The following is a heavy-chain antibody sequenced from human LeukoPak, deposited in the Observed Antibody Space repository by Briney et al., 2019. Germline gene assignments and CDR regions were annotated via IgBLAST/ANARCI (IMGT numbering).Heavy chain of an antibody. D-gene: IGHD5-18*01. V-gene: IGHV4-39*01. CDR1: GGSISSSSYY. CDR3: ARLPRGYSYGFDY. J-gene: IGHJ4*02. Sequence: PSETLSLTCTVSGGSISSSSYYWGWIRQPPGKGLEWIGSIYYSGSTYYNPSLKSRVTISVDTSKNQFSLKLSSVTAADTAVYYCARLPRGYSYGFDYWGQGTLVTVSS. CDR2: IYYSGST.